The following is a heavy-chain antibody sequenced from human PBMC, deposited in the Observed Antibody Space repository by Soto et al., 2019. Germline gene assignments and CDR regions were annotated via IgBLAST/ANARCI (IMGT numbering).Heavy chain of an antibody. CDR3: ARVGSWSGSYYYMDV. J-gene: IGHJ6*03. Sequence: EVQPVESGGGLVQPGGSLRLSCTASGFTFSSYWMHWVRQVPGKGLVWVSRINSDGSSTSYADSVKGRFTISRDNAKNTLYLQMNSLRAEDTAVYYCARVGSWSGSYYYMDVWGKGTTVTVSS. CDR2: INSDGSST. CDR1: GFTFSSYW. V-gene: IGHV3-74*01. D-gene: IGHD3-3*01.